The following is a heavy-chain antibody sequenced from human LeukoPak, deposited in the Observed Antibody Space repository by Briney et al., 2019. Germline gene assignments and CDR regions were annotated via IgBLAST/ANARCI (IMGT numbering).Heavy chain of an antibody. V-gene: IGHV4-38-2*01. CDR2: IYHSGST. CDR3: ARGDYDILTGYYF. Sequence: PSETLSLTSAVSGYSISSGYYWGWIRQPPGKGLECIGSIYHSGSTYYNPSLKSRVTISVDTSKNQFSLKLSSVTAADTAVYYCARGDYDILTGYYFWGQGTLVTVSS. CDR1: GYSISSGYY. D-gene: IGHD3-9*01. J-gene: IGHJ4*02.